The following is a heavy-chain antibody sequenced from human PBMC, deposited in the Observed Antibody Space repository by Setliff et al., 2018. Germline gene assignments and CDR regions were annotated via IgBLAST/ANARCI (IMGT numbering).Heavy chain of an antibody. V-gene: IGHV3-21*01. CDR3: ARSENCYATHCSPYDY. CDR1: GFTFGTYT. D-gene: IGHD2-15*01. Sequence: NPGGSLRLSCVGSGFTFGTYTMNWIRQAPGKGLEWVSSISRDSLHIYYADSLKGRFTISRDNAEDSLYLQMNSLRAEDTAVYFCARSENCYATHCSPYDYWGQGALVTVSS. CDR2: ISRDSLHI. J-gene: IGHJ4*02.